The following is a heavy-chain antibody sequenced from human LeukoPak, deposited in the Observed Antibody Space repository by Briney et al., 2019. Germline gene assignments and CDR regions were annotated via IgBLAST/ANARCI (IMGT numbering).Heavy chain of an antibody. Sequence: GGSLRLSCAASGFTFSSYSMNWVRQATGKGLEWVSSISSSSSYIYYADSVKGRFTISRDNAKNSLYLQMNSLRAEDTAVYYCARGPALEPSPFDYWGQGTLVTVSS. CDR3: ARGPALEPSPFDY. CDR1: GFTFSSYS. CDR2: ISSSSSYI. V-gene: IGHV3-21*01. D-gene: IGHD1-1*01. J-gene: IGHJ4*02.